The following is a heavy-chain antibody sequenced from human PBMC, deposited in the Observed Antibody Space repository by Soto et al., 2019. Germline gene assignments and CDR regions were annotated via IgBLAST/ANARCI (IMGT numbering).Heavy chain of an antibody. CDR2: ISLGDSYK. V-gene: IGHV3-11*06. D-gene: IGHD5-12*01. J-gene: IGHJ4*02. Sequence: QVQLVESGGGLVKPGGSLRLACAASGFTFSDYYMSWVRQAPGKGLEWVSFISLGDSYKKTADSVKGRFTISRDNDQNALYLQMNSLRAEDTGLYYCVRESRTDEDGYDARGYYFDYWGQGTLVTVSS. CDR3: VRESRTDEDGYDARGYYFDY. CDR1: GFTFSDYY.